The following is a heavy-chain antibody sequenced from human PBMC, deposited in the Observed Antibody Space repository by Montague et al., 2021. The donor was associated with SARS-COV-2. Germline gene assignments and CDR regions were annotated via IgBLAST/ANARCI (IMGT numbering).Heavy chain of an antibody. D-gene: IGHD3-22*01. CDR2: IYHDGNT. J-gene: IGHJ4*02. V-gene: IGHV4-39*01. Sequence: SETLSLTCTVSGDSIGSSSYYWGWIRQPPGKGLEWIGSIYHDGNTYYNPSLKTRVSLSIDERKNQFSLKFYSVTVADTAVYSCARGPKRGGSGYYDNWGQGILVTVSS. CDR3: ARGPKRGGSGYYDN. CDR1: GDSIGSSSYY.